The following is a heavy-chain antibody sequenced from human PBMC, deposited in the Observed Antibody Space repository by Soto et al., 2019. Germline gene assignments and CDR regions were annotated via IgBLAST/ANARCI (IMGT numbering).Heavy chain of an antibody. Sequence: GASVKVSCKASGGTFSSYTISWVRQAPGQGLEWMGRIIPILGIANYTQKFQGRVTITADKSTSTAYMELSSLRSEDTAVYYCATDPGEAREDSEYFQHWGQGTLVTVSS. CDR2: IIPILGIA. CDR3: ATDPGEAREDSEYFQH. V-gene: IGHV1-69*02. D-gene: IGHD3-10*01. J-gene: IGHJ1*01. CDR1: GGTFSSYT.